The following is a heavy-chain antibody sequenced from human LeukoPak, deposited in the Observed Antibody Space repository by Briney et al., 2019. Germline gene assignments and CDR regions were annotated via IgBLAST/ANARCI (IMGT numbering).Heavy chain of an antibody. J-gene: IGHJ4*02. CDR2: SSTYNGDT. CDR3: ARDPSNTSGRYIYFDS. D-gene: IGHD6-19*01. CDR1: GYTXTRYA. V-gene: IGHV1-18*04. Sequence: GASVKVSCKASGYTXTRYAISGVRQAPGQGLEWMGWSSTYNGDTNYAQNLQGRVTMTRGTSTSTAYMELRSLRSDDTAVYYCARDPSNTSGRYIYFDSWSQGTLVTVSS.